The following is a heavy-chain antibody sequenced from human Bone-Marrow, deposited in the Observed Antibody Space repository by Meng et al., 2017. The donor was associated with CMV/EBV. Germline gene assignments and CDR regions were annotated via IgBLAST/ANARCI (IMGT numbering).Heavy chain of an antibody. J-gene: IGHJ4*02. CDR2: ISSSSDTI. D-gene: IGHD2-2*01. CDR3: AREGCTSTTCYPLSDIYL. CDR1: GFVFSTYS. V-gene: IGHV3-48*04. Sequence: GESLKISCAASGFVFSTYSMNWVRQAPGKGLEWISFISSSSDTIYYADSVKGRFTTSRGNAKNSLYLQMNSLRVDDTAVYYCAREGCTSTTCYPLSDIYLWGQGTLVTVSS.